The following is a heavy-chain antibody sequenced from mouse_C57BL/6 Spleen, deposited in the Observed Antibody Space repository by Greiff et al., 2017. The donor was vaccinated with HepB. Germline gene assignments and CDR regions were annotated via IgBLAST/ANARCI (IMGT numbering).Heavy chain of an antibody. V-gene: IGHV1-85*01. D-gene: IGHD1-1*01. CDR3: AKSPNYYGSSFYWYFDV. CDR2: IYPRDGST. J-gene: IGHJ1*03. CDR1: GYTFTSYD. Sequence: VQLHQSGPELVKPGASVKLSCKASGYTFTSYDINWVKQRPGQGLEWIGWIYPRDGSTKYNEKFKGKATLTVDTSSSTAYMELHSLTSEDSAVYFCAKSPNYYGSSFYWYFDVWGTGTTVTVSS.